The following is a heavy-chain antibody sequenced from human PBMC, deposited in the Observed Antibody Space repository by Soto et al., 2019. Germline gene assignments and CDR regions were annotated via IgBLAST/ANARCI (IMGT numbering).Heavy chain of an antibody. CDR3: AKRGSGSQFDY. CDR1: GFTFSSYA. V-gene: IGHV3-23*01. J-gene: IGHJ4*02. D-gene: IGHD1-26*01. Sequence: EVQLLESGGSLVQPGGSLRLSCAASGFTFSSYAMSWVRQAPGKGLEWASIISGSGDSTYYADSVKGRVTISRDNSKNTLYLQMNSLRAEDTAIYYCAKRGSGSQFDYWGQGNLVTVSS. CDR2: ISGSGDST.